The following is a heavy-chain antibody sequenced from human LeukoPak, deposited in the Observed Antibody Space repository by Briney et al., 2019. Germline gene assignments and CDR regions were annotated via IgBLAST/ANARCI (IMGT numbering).Heavy chain of an antibody. CDR1: GGSVTSGSYY. J-gene: IGHJ4*02. V-gene: IGHV4-61*03. CDR3: ARDPSRGYEGYGFDS. D-gene: IGHD5-12*01. Sequence: SETLSLTCIVSGGSVTSGSYYWSWIRQPPGKGLEWIGFIDFRGSTNYNPSLKSRVTILVDASKNHFSLKMRSVIAADTAVYYCARDPSRGYEGYGFDSWGQGTLVTVSS. CDR2: IDFRGST.